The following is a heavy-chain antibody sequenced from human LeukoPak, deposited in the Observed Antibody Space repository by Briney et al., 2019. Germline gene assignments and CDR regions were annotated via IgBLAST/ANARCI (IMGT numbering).Heavy chain of an antibody. CDR2: IYDSGST. J-gene: IGHJ4*02. CDR1: GGSINSYY. Sequence: SETLSLTCTVSGGSINSYYWSWIRQPPGKGLEWIGYIYDSGSTNYNPSLKSRVTISVDTSKNQFSLKLSSVTAADTAVYYCARDVYYYDSSGYVLFDYWGQGTLVTVSS. D-gene: IGHD3-22*01. CDR3: ARDVYYYDSSGYVLFDY. V-gene: IGHV4-59*12.